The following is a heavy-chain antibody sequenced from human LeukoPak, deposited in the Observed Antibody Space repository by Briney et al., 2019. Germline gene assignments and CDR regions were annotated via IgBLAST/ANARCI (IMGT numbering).Heavy chain of an antibody. V-gene: IGHV3-11*06. CDR1: GFTFSDYY. CDR3: ARDLLYYYDSSGYLDY. J-gene: IGHJ4*02. D-gene: IGHD3-22*01. Sequence: GGSLRLSCAASGFTFSDYYMSWIRQAPGKGLEWVSYISSSSSYTNYADPVKGRFTISRDNAKNSLYLQMNSLRAEDTAVYYCARDLLYYYDSSGYLDYWGQGTLVTVSS. CDR2: ISSSSSYT.